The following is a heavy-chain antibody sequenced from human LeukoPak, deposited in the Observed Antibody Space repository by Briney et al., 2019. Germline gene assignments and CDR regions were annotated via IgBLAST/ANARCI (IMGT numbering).Heavy chain of an antibody. CDR1: GDSITSGSYS. V-gene: IGHV4-31*03. J-gene: IGHJ3*02. Sequence: PSETLSLTCTVSGDSITSGSYSWAWIRQHPGKGLEWIGYIYYTGGTHYNPSLKSRLTISVDTSENHFSLTLSSVTAADTAIYFCARAPGAFDIWGQGTMVTVSS. D-gene: IGHD3-10*01. CDR3: ARAPGAFDI. CDR2: IYYTGGT.